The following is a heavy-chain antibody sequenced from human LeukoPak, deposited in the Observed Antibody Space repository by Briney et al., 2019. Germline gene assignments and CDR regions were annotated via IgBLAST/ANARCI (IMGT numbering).Heavy chain of an antibody. Sequence: TLCPSCAPSVFTFSAFAISSVPRAPGKGLGWVSGIGGSVDATYYADSVRDRFTIPRDNSKTTLYLQMNSLRAEDTATYHCARLSEEWLDYYYMALWGKGTTVTVSS. CDR2: IGGSVDAT. D-gene: IGHD6-19*01. J-gene: IGHJ6*03. CDR1: VFTFSAFA. V-gene: IGHV3-23*01. CDR3: ARLSEEWLDYYYMAL.